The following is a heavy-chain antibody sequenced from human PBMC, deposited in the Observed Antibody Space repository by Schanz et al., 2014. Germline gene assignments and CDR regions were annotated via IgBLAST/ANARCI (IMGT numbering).Heavy chain of an antibody. CDR3: ARAAYGGYTSTPLRY. V-gene: IGHV1-46*01. CDR1: GYTFISYF. CDR2: INPTGGST. D-gene: IGHD5-12*01. Sequence: VQLVQSGAEVKKQGASVKVSCKASGYTFISYFIHWVRQAPGQGLEWMGIINPTGGSTSYAQRFQGRVTVTRDTSTSTVYMELSSLRSEDTAVYYCARAAYGGYTSTPLRYWGQGTLVTVSS. J-gene: IGHJ4*02.